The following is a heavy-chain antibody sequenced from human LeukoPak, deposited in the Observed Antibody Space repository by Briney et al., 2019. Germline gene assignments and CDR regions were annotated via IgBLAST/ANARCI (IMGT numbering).Heavy chain of an antibody. D-gene: IGHD3-10*01. V-gene: IGHV3-53*01. Sequence: GGSLRLSCVASGFTVSSNYMSWVRQAPGKGLEWGSVIYSGGSTYYADSVKGRFTISRDNSKNTLYPQMNSLRAEDTAVYYCASGSGSYRTPYYYMDVWGTGTTVTVSS. J-gene: IGHJ6*03. CDR3: ASGSGSYRTPYYYMDV. CDR1: GFTVSSNY. CDR2: IYSGGST.